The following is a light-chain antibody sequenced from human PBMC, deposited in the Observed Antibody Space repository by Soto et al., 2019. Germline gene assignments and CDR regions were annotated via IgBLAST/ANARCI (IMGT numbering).Light chain of an antibody. V-gene: IGKV2-24*01. CDR1: QSLVHSDGFTY. CDR2: KIS. CDR3: TQSTHFPRT. Sequence: DIVLNQTPLSSPVTLGQPASISCRSSQSLVHSDGFTYLSWLQQRPGQPRRHLVYKISNRCSGVPGRFSGRGGGTDFTLTISRVGGEDVGDYYCTQSTHFPRTLGQGTQVQIK. J-gene: IGKJ2*01.